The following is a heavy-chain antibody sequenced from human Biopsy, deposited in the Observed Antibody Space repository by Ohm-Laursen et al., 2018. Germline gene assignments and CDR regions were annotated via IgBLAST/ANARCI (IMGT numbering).Heavy chain of an antibody. CDR3: ARDPLNGHKHFDY. Sequence: SVKVSCKVSGYTLNELSMHWMRQAPGQGLEWLGYINCKTGATNYAQKFQGTVTMTRDTSISTAYLALGSLRSADTAIYYCARDPLNGHKHFDYWGQGSLVTVSS. CDR1: GYTLNELS. D-gene: IGHD2-8*01. CDR2: INCKTGAT. V-gene: IGHV1-2*02. J-gene: IGHJ4*02.